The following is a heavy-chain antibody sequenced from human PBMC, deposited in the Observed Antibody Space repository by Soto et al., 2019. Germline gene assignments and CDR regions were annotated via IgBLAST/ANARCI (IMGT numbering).Heavy chain of an antibody. Sequence: EVQLLESGGGLVQPGGSLGLSCAASGFAVSTYALSWVRKTPGKGLEWVSPFTGGGGSTYYADAVKGRFTISRDNFRNTLDLQMSSLRAEDSAVYSCASQRPCGGGSCFSLRSFDRWGQGTVVTVSS. CDR1: GFAVSTYA. CDR3: ASQRPCGGGSCFSLRSFDR. J-gene: IGHJ4*02. V-gene: IGHV3-23*01. CDR2: FTGGGGST. D-gene: IGHD2-15*01.